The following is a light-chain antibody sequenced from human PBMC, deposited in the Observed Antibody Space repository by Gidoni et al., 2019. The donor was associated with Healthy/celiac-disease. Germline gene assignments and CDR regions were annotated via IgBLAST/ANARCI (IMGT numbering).Light chain of an antibody. J-gene: IGKJ1*01. V-gene: IGKV1-9*01. CDR3: QQLNSYPRS. CDR1: QGISSY. Sequence: IQLTQFPSSLSASVGDRVTITCRASQGISSYLAWYQQKPGKAPKLLIYAASTLQSGVPSRFSGSGSGTDFTLTSSSLQPEDFATYYCQQLNSYPRSFGQGTKVEIK. CDR2: AAS.